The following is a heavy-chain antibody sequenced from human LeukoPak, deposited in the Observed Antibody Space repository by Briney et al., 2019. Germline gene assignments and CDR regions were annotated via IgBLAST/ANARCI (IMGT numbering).Heavy chain of an antibody. CDR3: ARGYRSRNMDFSFDH. CDR2: ISAYNGNT. CDR1: GYTFTSYG. V-gene: IGHV1-18*01. Sequence: ASVKVSCKASGYTFTSYGISWVRQAPGQGLEWMGWISAYNGNTNYAQKLQGRVTMTTDTSTSTAYMELRSLTSDDTAFYYCARGYRSRNMDFSFDHWGQGPLVTVSS. J-gene: IGHJ4*02. D-gene: IGHD2-2*01.